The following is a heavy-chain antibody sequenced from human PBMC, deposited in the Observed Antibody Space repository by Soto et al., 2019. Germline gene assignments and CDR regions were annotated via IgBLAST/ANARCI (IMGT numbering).Heavy chain of an antibody. J-gene: IGHJ5*01. CDR1: GFTCTTAW. CDR2: IKSKDAGGTE. D-gene: IGHD6-6*01. V-gene: IGHV3-15*07. Sequence: GVSLRLCCAASGFTCTTAWIHWVRQAPGKGLGWVGRIKSKDAGGTEDFAEVVKGRFAISRDDSRSMVYMQMSSLKTEDTAVYYCPADSYFPLNLVLLASWGFGTLVLVSS. CDR3: PADSYFPLNLVLLAS.